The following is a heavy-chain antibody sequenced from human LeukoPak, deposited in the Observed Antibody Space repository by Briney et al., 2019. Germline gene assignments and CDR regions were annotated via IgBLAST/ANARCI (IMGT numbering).Heavy chain of an antibody. Sequence: ASVKVSCKASGYTFTSYYMDWVRQAPGQGLEWMGIINPSGGSTSYAQKFQGRVTMTRDTSTSTVYMELSSLRSEDTAVYYCARGRGYSYGHGPPEEDYWGQGTLVTVSS. CDR2: INPSGGST. CDR3: ARGRGYSYGHGPPEEDY. D-gene: IGHD5-18*01. CDR1: GYTFTSYY. J-gene: IGHJ4*02. V-gene: IGHV1-46*01.